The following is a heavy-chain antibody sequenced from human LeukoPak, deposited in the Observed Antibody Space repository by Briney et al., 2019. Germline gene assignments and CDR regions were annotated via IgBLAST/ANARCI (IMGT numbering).Heavy chain of an antibody. J-gene: IGHJ5*02. CDR3: ARTGDFGWLDGPYNWFDP. D-gene: IGHD3-9*01. CDR2: IYYSGST. Sequence: SETLSLTCTVSGGSISSGGYYWSWIRQHPGKGLEWIGYIYYSGSTYYNPSLKSRVTISVDTSKNQFSLKLSSVTAADTAVYYWARTGDFGWLDGPYNWFDPWGQGTLVTVSS. CDR1: GGSISSGGYY. V-gene: IGHV4-31*03.